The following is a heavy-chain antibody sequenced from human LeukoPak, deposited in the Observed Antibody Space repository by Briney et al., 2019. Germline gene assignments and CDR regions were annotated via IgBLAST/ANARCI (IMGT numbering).Heavy chain of an antibody. CDR2: IYTSGST. CDR3: ARGRFGELLFDY. V-gene: IGHV4-61*02. D-gene: IGHD3-10*01. CDR1: GGSISSGSYY. Sequence: PSETLSLTCTVSGGSISSGSYYWSWIRQPAGKGLEWIGRIYTSGSTNYNPSLKSRVTMSVDTSKNQFSLKLSSVTAADTAVYYCARGRFGELLFDYWGQGTLVTVSS. J-gene: IGHJ4*02.